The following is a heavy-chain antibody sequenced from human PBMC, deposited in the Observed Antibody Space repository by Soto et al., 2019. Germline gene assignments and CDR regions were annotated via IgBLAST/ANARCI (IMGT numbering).Heavy chain of an antibody. J-gene: IGHJ3*02. CDR3: ARARYDYIWGSYRYRAFDI. D-gene: IGHD3-16*02. CDR2: ISAYNGNT. Sequence: SRWLRQSHKKGLEWMGWISAYNGNTNYAQKLQGRVTMTTDTSTSTAYMELRSLRSDDTAVYYCARARYDYIWGSYRYRAFDIRGQGTMVTVSS. V-gene: IGHV1-18*01.